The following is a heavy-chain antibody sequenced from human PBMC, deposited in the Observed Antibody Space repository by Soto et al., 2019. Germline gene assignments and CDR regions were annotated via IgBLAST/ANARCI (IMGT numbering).Heavy chain of an antibody. Sequence: SETLSLTCTVSGGTISSSSYYWGWIRQPPGKGLEWIGSIYYSGSTYYNPSLKSRVTISVDTSKNQFSLKLSSVTAADTAVYYCATTTRLERYDYVWGSHYYYYGMDVWGQGTTVTVSS. CDR3: ATTTRLERYDYVWGSHYYYYGMDV. V-gene: IGHV4-39*01. J-gene: IGHJ6*02. CDR2: IYYSGST. CDR1: GGTISSSSYY. D-gene: IGHD3-16*01.